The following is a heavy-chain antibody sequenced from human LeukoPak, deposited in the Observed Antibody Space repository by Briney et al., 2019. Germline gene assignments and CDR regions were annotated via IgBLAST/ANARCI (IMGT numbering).Heavy chain of an antibody. V-gene: IGHV3-33*01. J-gene: IGHJ4*02. CDR2: IWYDGSNK. CDR3: ATDREYYYDSSGSLDY. CDR1: GFTFSSYG. D-gene: IGHD3-22*01. Sequence: GGSLRLSCAASGFTFSSYGMHWVRQAPGKGLEWEAVIWYDGSNKYYADSVKGRFTISRDNSKNTLYLQMNSLRAEDTAVYYCATDREYYYDSSGSLDYWGQGTLVTVSS.